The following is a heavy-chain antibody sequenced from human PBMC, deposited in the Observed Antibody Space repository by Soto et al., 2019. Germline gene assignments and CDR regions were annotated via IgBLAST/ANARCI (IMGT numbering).Heavy chain of an antibody. CDR2: IKKDESDK. CDR1: GFTFNTYC. V-gene: IGHV3-7*01. CDR3: ARDPPPVVTAIEGPYYYYGMDV. J-gene: IGHJ6*02. Sequence: GGSLRLSCAASGFTFNTYCMGWLRQAPGKGLEWVATIKKDESDKYYVDSVKGRFTISRDNAKNSLYLEMNSLRGEDTAVYYCARDPPPVVTAIEGPYYYYGMDVWGQGTTVTVSS. D-gene: IGHD2-21*02.